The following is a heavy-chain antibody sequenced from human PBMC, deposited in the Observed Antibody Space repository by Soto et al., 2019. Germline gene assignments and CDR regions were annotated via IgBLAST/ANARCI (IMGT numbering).Heavy chain of an antibody. CDR3: AKDLYGDYGGLDY. CDR1: GFIFSTYA. D-gene: IGHD4-17*01. Sequence: EVQLLESGGGLVQPGGSLRLSCAASGFIFSTYAMSWVRQAPGKGLEWVSGSSGSGGGTYYADSVKGRFTISRDNAKNTLYLQMNSLRDEDTAVYYCAKDLYGDYGGLDYWGQGTLVTVSS. V-gene: IGHV3-23*01. J-gene: IGHJ4*02. CDR2: SSGSGGGT.